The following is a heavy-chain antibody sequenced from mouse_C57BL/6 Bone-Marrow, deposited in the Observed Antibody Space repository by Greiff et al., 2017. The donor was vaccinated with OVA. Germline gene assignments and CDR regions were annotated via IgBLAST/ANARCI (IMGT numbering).Heavy chain of an antibody. D-gene: IGHD2-5*01. V-gene: IGHV5-17*01. J-gene: IGHJ3*01. CDR1: GFTFSDYG. Sequence: EVQGVESGGGLVKPGGSLKLSCAASGFTFSDYGMHWVRQAPEKGLEWVAYISSGSSTIYYADTVKGRFTISRDNAKNTLFLQMTSLRSEDTAMYYCARHYSKGGFAYWGQGTLVTVSA. CDR2: ISSGSSTI. CDR3: ARHYSKGGFAY.